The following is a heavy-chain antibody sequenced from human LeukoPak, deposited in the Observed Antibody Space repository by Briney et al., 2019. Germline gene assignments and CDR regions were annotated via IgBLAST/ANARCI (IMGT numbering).Heavy chain of an antibody. CDR2: ISSSSSYI. CDR1: VFTFSSYS. V-gene: IGHV3-21*01. Sequence: GGSLRLSCAASVFTFSSYSMNWVRQAPGKGLEWVSSISSSSSYIYYADSVKGRFTISRDNAKNSLYLQMNSLRAEDTAVYYCAREADLYCGGDCYSGSGFDYWGQGTLVTVSS. CDR3: AREADLYCGGDCYSGSGFDY. J-gene: IGHJ4*02. D-gene: IGHD2-21*02.